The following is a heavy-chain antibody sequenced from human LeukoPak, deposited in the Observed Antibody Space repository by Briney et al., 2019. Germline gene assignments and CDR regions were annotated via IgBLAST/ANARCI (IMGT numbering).Heavy chain of an antibody. CDR3: AKDASKTYYYDSSGYYIYFDY. D-gene: IGHD3-22*01. V-gene: IGHV3-23*01. J-gene: IGHJ4*02. Sequence: PGGSLRLSCAASGFTFSSYAMSWVRQAPGKGLEWVSAISGSGGSTYYADSVKGRFTISRDNSKNTLYLQMNSLRAEDTAVYYCAKDASKTYYYDSSGYYIYFDYWGQGTLVTVSS. CDR1: GFTFSSYA. CDR2: ISGSGGST.